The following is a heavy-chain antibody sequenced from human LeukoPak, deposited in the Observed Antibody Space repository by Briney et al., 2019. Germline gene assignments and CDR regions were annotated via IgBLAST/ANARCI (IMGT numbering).Heavy chain of an antibody. V-gene: IGHV4-34*01. J-gene: IGHJ4*02. D-gene: IGHD3-9*01. CDR3: ARGNILTGYCFDF. CDR1: GGSFTGYY. CDR2: IHYTGAT. Sequence: PSETLSLTCAVYGGSFTGYYWSWIRQTPGRGLEWLGEIHYTGATSYNPSPKSRATISTDTSKNQFSLRLSSVTAADTAVYYCARGNILTGYCFDFWGQGALVTVSS.